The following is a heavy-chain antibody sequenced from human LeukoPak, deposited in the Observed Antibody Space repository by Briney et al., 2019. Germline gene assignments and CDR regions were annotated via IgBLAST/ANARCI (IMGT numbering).Heavy chain of an antibody. Sequence: ASVKVSCKASGYTFTSYGISWVRQAPGQGLEWMGRISPNSGGTNYAQKFQGRVTMTRDTSISTAYMELSRLRSDDTAVYYCARELWFDYWGQGTLVTVSS. CDR2: ISPNSGGT. CDR1: GYTFTSYG. V-gene: IGHV1-2*06. CDR3: ARELWFDY. J-gene: IGHJ4*02. D-gene: IGHD5-18*01.